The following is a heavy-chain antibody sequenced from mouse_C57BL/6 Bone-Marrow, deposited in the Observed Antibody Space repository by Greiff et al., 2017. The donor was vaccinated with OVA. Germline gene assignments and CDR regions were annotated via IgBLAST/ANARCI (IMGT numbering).Heavy chain of an antibody. CDR2: IDPSDSYT. Sequence: QVQLQQPGAELVMPGASVKLSCKASGYTFTSYWMHWVKQRPGQGLEWIGEIDPSDSYTNYNQKFKGKSTLTVDKSTSTAYMQLSSLTSEDSAVYYCARGGYPAWFAYWGQGTLVTVSA. CDR1: GYTFTSYW. V-gene: IGHV1-69*01. D-gene: IGHD2-2*01. CDR3: ARGGYPAWFAY. J-gene: IGHJ3*01.